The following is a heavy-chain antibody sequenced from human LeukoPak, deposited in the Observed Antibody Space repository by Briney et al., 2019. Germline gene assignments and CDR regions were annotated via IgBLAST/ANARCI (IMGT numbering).Heavy chain of an antibody. J-gene: IGHJ5*02. V-gene: IGHV1-8*01. Sequence: ASVKVSCKASGYTFTSYDINWVRQATGQGLEWMGWMSPNSGNTGYAQKFQGRVTMTRNTSISTAYMELSSLRSEDTAVYYCARVNTDKLYNWFDPWGQGTLVTVSS. CDR1: GYTFTSYD. CDR3: ARVNTDKLYNWFDP. CDR2: MSPNSGNT.